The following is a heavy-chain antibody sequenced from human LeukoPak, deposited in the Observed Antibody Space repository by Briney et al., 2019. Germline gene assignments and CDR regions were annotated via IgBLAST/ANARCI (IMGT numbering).Heavy chain of an antibody. CDR3: AKGNLAWSGTFDY. V-gene: IGHV3-30*02. CDR2: IRYDGSDK. J-gene: IGHJ4*02. D-gene: IGHD3-3*01. CDR1: GFTFSSYG. Sequence: PGGSLRLSCAASGFTFSSYGMHWVRRAPGKGLEWVAFIRYDGSDKYYADSVRGRFTISRDNSRNTLYLQMNGLRAEDTTMYYCAKGNLAWSGTFDYWGQGTLVTVSS.